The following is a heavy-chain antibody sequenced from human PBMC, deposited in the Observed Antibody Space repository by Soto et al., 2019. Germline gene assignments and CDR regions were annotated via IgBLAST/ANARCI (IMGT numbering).Heavy chain of an antibody. V-gene: IGHV3-23*01. J-gene: IGHJ5*02. CDR2: ISGSGGST. Sequence: GGSLRLSCAASGFTFSSYAMSWVRQAPGKGLEWVSVISGSGGSTYYADSVKGRFTISRDNSKNTVYLQMNSLRAEDTAVYYCAKVRLWPSGFDPWGQGTLVTVSS. D-gene: IGHD3-10*01. CDR1: GFTFSSYA. CDR3: AKVRLWPSGFDP.